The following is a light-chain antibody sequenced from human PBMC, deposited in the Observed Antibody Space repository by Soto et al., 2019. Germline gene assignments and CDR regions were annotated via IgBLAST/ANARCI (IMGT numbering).Light chain of an antibody. Sequence: QSALTQPASLSGSPGQSITISCTGTSSDIGAYDYVSWYQQHPGKAPKLIIYEVSDRPSGISNRFSGSKSGNTASLTISGLQAEDEADYYCSSYARSSILFGTGTKLTVL. CDR1: SSDIGAYDY. V-gene: IGLV2-14*01. CDR3: SSYARSSIL. CDR2: EVS. J-gene: IGLJ1*01.